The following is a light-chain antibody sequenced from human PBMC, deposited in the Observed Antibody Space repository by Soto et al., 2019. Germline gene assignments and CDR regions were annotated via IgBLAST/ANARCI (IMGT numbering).Light chain of an antibody. CDR3: QQVNNYPIT. CDR2: IAS. Sequence: DIQLTQSPSFLSASVGDRVTITCRASQGIRNYLAWYQQKPGRAPKLLMYIASTLQTGVPSRFRGSQSGTEFTLTISRLQPEDFASYCCQQVNNYPITFGQGTRLEIK. CDR1: QGIRNY. J-gene: IGKJ5*01. V-gene: IGKV1-9*01.